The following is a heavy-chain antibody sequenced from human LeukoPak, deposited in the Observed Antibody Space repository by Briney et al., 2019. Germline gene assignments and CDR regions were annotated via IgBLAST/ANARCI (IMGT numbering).Heavy chain of an antibody. CDR1: GYTFTSYG. CDR2: ISAYNGNI. V-gene: IGHV1-18*01. CDR3: ARDSDYYDSSGYPDY. Sequence: ASVKVSCTASGYTFTSYGISWVRQAPGQGLEWMGRISAYNGNINYAQKLQGRVTMTTDTSTSTAYMELRSLRSDDTAVYYCARDSDYYDSSGYPDYWGQGTLVTVSS. D-gene: IGHD3-22*01. J-gene: IGHJ4*02.